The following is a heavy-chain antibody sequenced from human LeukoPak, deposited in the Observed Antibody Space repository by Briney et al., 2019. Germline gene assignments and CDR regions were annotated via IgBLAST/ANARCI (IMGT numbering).Heavy chain of an antibody. CDR3: ASWELRNFDAFDI. Sequence: PSETLSLACTVSGGSISSRDYYWSWIRQPPGKGLEWIGYMHYSGTTYYDPSLKSRVTISLDTSKNQFSLKLSSVTAADTAVYYCASWELRNFDAFDIWGQGTMVTVSS. D-gene: IGHD3-10*01. J-gene: IGHJ3*02. CDR1: GGSISSRDYY. CDR2: MHYSGTT. V-gene: IGHV4-30-4*01.